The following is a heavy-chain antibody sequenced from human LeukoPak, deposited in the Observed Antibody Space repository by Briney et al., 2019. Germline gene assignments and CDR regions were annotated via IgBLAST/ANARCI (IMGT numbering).Heavy chain of an antibody. Sequence: GGSLRLSCAASGFTFSSYAMSWVRQAPGKGLEWVSDISGSGGSTYYADSVKGRFTISRDNSKNTLYLQMNSLRAEDTAVYYCAKRGRAYCSSTSCHYMDVWGKGTTVTVSS. J-gene: IGHJ6*03. D-gene: IGHD2-2*01. CDR1: GFTFSSYA. CDR2: ISGSGGST. CDR3: AKRGRAYCSSTSCHYMDV. V-gene: IGHV3-23*01.